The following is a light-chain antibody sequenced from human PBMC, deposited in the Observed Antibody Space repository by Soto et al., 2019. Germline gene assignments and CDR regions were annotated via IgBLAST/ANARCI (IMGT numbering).Light chain of an antibody. CDR1: TGADTNGHY. V-gene: IGLV7-46*01. CDR3: LLSYNGPYV. J-gene: IGLJ1*01. Sequence: QAVVTQEPPLTVSPGGTVTLTCGSSTGADTNGHYPYWFQQKPGQAPRTLIYDTTNRHSWTPARFSGSLLGGKAALTLSGAQPEDEAEYYCLLSYNGPYVFGTGTKVTV. CDR2: DTT.